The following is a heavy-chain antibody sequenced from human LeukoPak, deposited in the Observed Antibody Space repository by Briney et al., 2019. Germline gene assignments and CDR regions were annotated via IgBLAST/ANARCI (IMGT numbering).Heavy chain of an antibody. CDR3: ARDVNYYDSSGYSH. CDR2: ISYDGSNK. J-gene: IGHJ4*02. Sequence: GRSLRLSCAASGFTFSSYAMHWVRQAPGEGLEWVAVISYDGSNKYYADSVKGRFTISRDNSKNTLYLQMNSLRAEDTAVYYCARDVNYYDSSGYSHWGQGTLVTVSS. CDR1: GFTFSSYA. V-gene: IGHV3-30-3*01. D-gene: IGHD3-22*01.